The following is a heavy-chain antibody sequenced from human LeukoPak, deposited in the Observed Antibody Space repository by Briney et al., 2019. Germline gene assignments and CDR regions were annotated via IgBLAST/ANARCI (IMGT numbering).Heavy chain of an antibody. Sequence: LSLTCAVYGGSFSGYYWSWVRQAPGKGLEWVSFITGSSGDILYADSVKGRFTGSRDNAKNTLYLQMDSLTAEDTAVYFCARVAGHYFDYWGQGSLVTVSS. CDR2: ITGSSGDI. V-gene: IGHV3-11*05. CDR1: GGSFSGYY. J-gene: IGHJ4*02. CDR3: ARVAGHYFDY. D-gene: IGHD3-10*01.